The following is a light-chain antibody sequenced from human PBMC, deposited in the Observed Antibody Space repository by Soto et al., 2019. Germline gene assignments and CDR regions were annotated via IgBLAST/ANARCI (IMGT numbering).Light chain of an antibody. V-gene: IGKV3-11*01. CDR2: DAS. CDR1: QSISNY. CDR3: QQYNNLPRT. Sequence: VVLKWSPATPPFSPGERATLSCRASQSISNYVAWYQQKPGQAPRLLIYDASDRATGIPGRFSGSGSGTDFTLTISGLQAEDFAVYYWQQYNNLPRTFGQRTKVDI. J-gene: IGKJ1*01.